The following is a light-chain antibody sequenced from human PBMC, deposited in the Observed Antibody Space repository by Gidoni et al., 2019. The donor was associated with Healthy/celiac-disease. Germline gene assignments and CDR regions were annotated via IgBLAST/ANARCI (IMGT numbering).Light chain of an antibody. V-gene: IGKV1-5*03. CDR3: KHYSTYPVT. J-gene: IGKJ5*01. Sequence: DIQMTQSPSTLSASIGDRVTIPCRASQGIGRSLAWYQQKPGKAPKFLIYQASTLESAVPSRFSGRGSGTEFSLTITNLQPDDSATYYCKHYSTYPVTFGQGTRLEIK. CDR1: QGIGRS. CDR2: QAS.